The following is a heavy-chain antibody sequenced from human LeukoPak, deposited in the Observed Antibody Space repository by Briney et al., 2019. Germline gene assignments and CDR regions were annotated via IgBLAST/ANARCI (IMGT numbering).Heavy chain of an antibody. V-gene: IGHV3-9*01. J-gene: IGHJ6*03. CDR3: GRGYYLDYYYYYMDV. Sequence: GRSLRLSCAASGFIFDDYAMQWVRQAPGKGLEWVSGISWNGGSTGYADSVKGRFTISRDNAKNSLYLQMNSLRAEDTALYYCGRGYYLDYYYYYMDVWGKGTTVTVSS. CDR1: GFIFDDYA. D-gene: IGHD3-22*01. CDR2: ISWNGGST.